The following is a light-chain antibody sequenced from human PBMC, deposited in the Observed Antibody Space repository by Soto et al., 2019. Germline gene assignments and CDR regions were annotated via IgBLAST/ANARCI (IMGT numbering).Light chain of an antibody. CDR2: EVT. CDR3: SSYTGSGTVV. CDR1: DSDVGAYNY. Sequence: QSALTQPASVSGSPGQSITISCTGTDSDVGAYNYVSWYQHHPGKAPKLMIYEVTNRPSGVSDRFSGSKSGNTASLTISGLQAEDEADYYCSSYTGSGTVVFGGGTKLTVL. J-gene: IGLJ2*01. V-gene: IGLV2-14*01.